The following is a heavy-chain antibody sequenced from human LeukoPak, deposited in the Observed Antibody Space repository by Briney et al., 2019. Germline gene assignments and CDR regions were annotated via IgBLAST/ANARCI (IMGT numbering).Heavy chain of an antibody. D-gene: IGHD2-2*01. J-gene: IGHJ4*02. V-gene: IGHV3-21*04. CDR3: AHGSMYQLDS. CDR1: GFTFSSYS. Sequence: GGSLRLSCAASGFTFSSYSMNWVRRAPGKGLEWVSSISSSSSYIYYADSVKGRFTISRDNAKNSLYLQMNSLRAEDTAVYYCAHGSMYQLDSWGQGTLVTVST. CDR2: ISSSSSYI.